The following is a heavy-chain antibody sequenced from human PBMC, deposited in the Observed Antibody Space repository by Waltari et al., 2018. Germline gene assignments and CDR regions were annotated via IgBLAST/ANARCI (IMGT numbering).Heavy chain of an antibody. D-gene: IGHD2-15*01. V-gene: IGHV1-69*13. CDR3: ARRGRYCSGGSCYDYYYGMDV. J-gene: IGHJ6*02. CDR1: GGTFSSYA. CDR2: IIPIFGTA. Sequence: QVQLVQSGAEVKKPGSSVKVSCKASGGTFSSYAISWVRQAPGQGLEWMGGIIPIFGTANYAQKCQGRVTITADESTSTAYMELSSLRSEDTAVYYCARRGRYCSGGSCYDYYYGMDVWGQGTTVTVSS.